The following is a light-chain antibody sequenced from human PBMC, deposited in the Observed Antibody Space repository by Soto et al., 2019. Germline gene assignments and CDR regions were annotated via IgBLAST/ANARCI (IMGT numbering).Light chain of an antibody. CDR2: AAS. V-gene: IGKV1-27*01. Sequence: DVHMTQSPSSLSASVGDRVTITCRASQGISRSLAGYQQKPGKAPKLLIYAASTLQSGVPSRFSGSGSGTDFTLTISSLQPEDVAIYYCQKYDSAPLTFGGGTKVEIK. CDR3: QKYDSAPLT. J-gene: IGKJ4*01. CDR1: QGISRS.